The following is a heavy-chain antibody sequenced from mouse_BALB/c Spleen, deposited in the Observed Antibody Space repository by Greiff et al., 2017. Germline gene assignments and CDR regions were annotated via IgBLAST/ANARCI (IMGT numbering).Heavy chain of an antibody. CDR3: ARKGDYYGSSYWYFDV. Sequence: QVQLQQSGPELVRPGASVKLSCKASGYIFITYWMNWVKQRPGQGLEWIGQIFPASGSTNYNEMFEGKATLTVDTSSSTAYMQLSSLTSEDSAVYYCARKGDYYGSSYWYFDVWGAGTTVTVSS. CDR2: IFPASGST. V-gene: IGHV1S40*01. J-gene: IGHJ1*01. CDR1: GYIFITYW. D-gene: IGHD1-1*01.